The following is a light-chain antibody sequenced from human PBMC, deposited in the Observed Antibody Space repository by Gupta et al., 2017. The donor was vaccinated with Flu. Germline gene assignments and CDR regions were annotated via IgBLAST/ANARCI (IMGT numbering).Light chain of an antibody. Sequence: SSVLTQPPSVSVAPGQTARITCGGNNIGSKSVHWYKPNSGQAPLLVVYDDSDRPSGIPGRFSGSNSGNTATLTISRAEAGDEADYYCQVWDSSSDVVFGGGTKLTVL. CDR2: DDS. J-gene: IGLJ2*01. CDR3: QVWDSSSDVV. V-gene: IGLV3-21*02. CDR1: NIGSKS.